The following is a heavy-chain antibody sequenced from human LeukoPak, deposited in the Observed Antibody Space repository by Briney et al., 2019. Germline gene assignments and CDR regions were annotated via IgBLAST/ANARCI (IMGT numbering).Heavy chain of an antibody. CDR1: GFTFSSYG. V-gene: IGHV3-30*02. CDR3: ARTVRGVIWFDP. J-gene: IGHJ5*02. D-gene: IGHD3-10*01. Sequence: GGSLRLSCAASGFTFSSYGMHWVRQAPGKGLEWVAFIRYDGSNKYYADSVKGRFTISRDNSKNTLYLQMNSLRAEDTAVYYCARTVRGVIWFDPWGQGTLVTVSS. CDR2: IRYDGSNK.